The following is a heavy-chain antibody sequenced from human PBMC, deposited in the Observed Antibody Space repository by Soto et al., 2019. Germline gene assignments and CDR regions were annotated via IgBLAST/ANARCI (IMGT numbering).Heavy chain of an antibody. Sequence: QVQLVESGGGVVQPGRSLRLSCAASGFTFSSYGMHWVRQAPGKGLEWVAVISYDGSNKYYADSVKGRFTISRDNSKNTLYLQMNSLRAEDTAVYYCAKDQTDYGDYPYFDYWGQGTLVTVSS. CDR1: GFTFSSYG. CDR2: ISYDGSNK. CDR3: AKDQTDYGDYPYFDY. V-gene: IGHV3-30*18. J-gene: IGHJ4*02. D-gene: IGHD4-17*01.